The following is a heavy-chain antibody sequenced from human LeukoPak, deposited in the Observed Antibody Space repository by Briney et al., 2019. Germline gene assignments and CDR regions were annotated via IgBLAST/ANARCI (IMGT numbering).Heavy chain of an antibody. CDR2: ISYDGSNK. J-gene: IGHJ4*02. CDR3: AREGRIRGAAFDY. CDR1: GFTFSSYA. V-gene: IGHV3-30*04. D-gene: IGHD3-10*01. Sequence: GGSLRLSCAASGFTFSSYAMHWVRQAPGKGLEWVAVISYDGSNKYYADSVKGRFTISRDNSKNTLYLQMNSLRAEDTAVYYCAREGRIRGAAFDYWGQGTLVTVSS.